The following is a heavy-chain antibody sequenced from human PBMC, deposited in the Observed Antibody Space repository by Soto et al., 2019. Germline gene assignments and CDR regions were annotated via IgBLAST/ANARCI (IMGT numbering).Heavy chain of an antibody. J-gene: IGHJ6*02. V-gene: IGHV3-48*02. CDR3: ARVIMDV. Sequence: EVQLVESGGGLVQPGGSLRFSVAASGFTFGSYRRNWVAQAPGKGLEWVYYISSSSSTIYYADSVKGRFTISRDNAKNSLYLQMNSLRDEDTAVYYCARVIMDVWGQGTTVTVSS. CDR2: ISSSSSTI. CDR1: GFTFGSYR.